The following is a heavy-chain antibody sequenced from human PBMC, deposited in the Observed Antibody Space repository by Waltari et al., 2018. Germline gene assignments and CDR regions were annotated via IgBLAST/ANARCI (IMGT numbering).Heavy chain of an antibody. CDR3: ASPFDY. CDR2: ISDSSTTI. CDR1: GFTFSTYS. Sequence: EVKLVESGGGLVQPGGSLRLSCAASGFTFSTYSMHWVRQAPGKGLEWVSYISDSSTTIYYAESVKGRFTISRDNAKNSLYLQMNSLRAEDTAVYYCASPFDYWGQGTLVTVSS. J-gene: IGHJ4*02. V-gene: IGHV3-48*01.